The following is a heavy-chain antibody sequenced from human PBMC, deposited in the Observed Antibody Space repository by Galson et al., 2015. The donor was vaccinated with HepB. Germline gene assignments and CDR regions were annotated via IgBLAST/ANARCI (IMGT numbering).Heavy chain of an antibody. D-gene: IGHD6-13*01. J-gene: IGHJ3*02. CDR3: ARDHHSSSPFESGAFDI. V-gene: IGHV3-33*01. CDR2: IWYDGSNK. CDR1: GFTFSSYG. Sequence: SLRLSCAASGFTFSSYGMHWVRQAPGKGLEWVAVIWYDGSNKYYADSVKGRFTISRDNSKNTLYLQMNSLRAEDTAVYYCARDHHSSSPFESGAFDIWGQGTMVTVSS.